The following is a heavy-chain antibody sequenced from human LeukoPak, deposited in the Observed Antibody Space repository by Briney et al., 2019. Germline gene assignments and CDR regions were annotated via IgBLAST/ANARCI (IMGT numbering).Heavy chain of an antibody. J-gene: IGHJ6*03. Sequence: PGRSLRLSCAASGFTFDDYAMHWVRQAPGKGLEWVSGISWNSGSIGYADSVKGRFTISRDNAKNSLYLQRNSLRAEDMALFYCAKASRRSYYYYYMDVWGKGTTVTVSS. D-gene: IGHD6-6*01. CDR1: GFTFDDYA. V-gene: IGHV3-9*03. CDR2: ISWNSGSI. CDR3: AKASRRSYYYYYMDV.